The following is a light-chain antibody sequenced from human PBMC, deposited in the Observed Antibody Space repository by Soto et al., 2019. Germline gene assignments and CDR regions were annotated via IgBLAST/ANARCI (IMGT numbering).Light chain of an antibody. CDR3: QQYHNWPPIT. V-gene: IGKV3D-15*01. J-gene: IGKJ5*01. CDR1: QFVSSN. Sequence: EIVMTQSPVTLSVSPGERATLSCRASQFVSSNLAWYQQKPGQAPRLLIYGASTRATGIPARFSGSGSGTELTLTISNLQSEDFAVYFCQQYHNWPPITCGQGTRLEIK. CDR2: GAS.